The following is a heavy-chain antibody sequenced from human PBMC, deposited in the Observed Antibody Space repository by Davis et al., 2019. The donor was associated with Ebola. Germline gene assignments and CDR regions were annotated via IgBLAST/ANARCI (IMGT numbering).Heavy chain of an antibody. CDR3: ARGGEIEGYPEPYDY. Sequence: SETLSLTCAVYGGSFSGYYWSWIRQPPGKGLEWIGYIYYSGSTNYNPSLKSRVTISVDTSNNQFSLKLGSVTAADTAGYYCARGGEIEGYPEPYDYWGQGTLATVSS. V-gene: IGHV4-59*01. CDR1: GGSFSGYY. J-gene: IGHJ4*02. CDR2: IYYSGST. D-gene: IGHD3-16*01.